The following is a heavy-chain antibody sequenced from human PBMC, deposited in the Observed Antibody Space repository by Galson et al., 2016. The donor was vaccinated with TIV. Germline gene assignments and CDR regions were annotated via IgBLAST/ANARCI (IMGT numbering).Heavy chain of an antibody. J-gene: IGHJ6*02. Sequence: SLRLSCAASGFTFSSSRMSWVRQAPGKGLEWVSSISSSSTYIYYADSMKGRFTISRDNAKNSLSLQMTSLRDEDTAMYYCARVRGYESVYYAMDVWGQGTTVTVSS. CDR1: GFTFSSSR. CDR3: ARVRGYESVYYAMDV. D-gene: IGHD5-18*01. CDR2: ISSSSTYI. V-gene: IGHV3-21*01.